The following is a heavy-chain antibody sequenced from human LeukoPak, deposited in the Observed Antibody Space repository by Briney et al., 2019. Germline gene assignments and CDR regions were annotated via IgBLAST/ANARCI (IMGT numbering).Heavy chain of an antibody. D-gene: IGHD6-13*01. J-gene: IGHJ4*02. CDR3: ARAGVGYSSSWTIPRPFDY. CDR2: IYYSGST. CDR1: GGSISSSSYY. Sequence: PSETLSLTCTVSGGSISSSSYYWGWIRQPPGKGLEWIGSIYYSGSTYYNPSLKSRVTISVDTSKNQFSLQLNSVTPEDTAVYYCARAGVGYSSSWTIPRPFDYWGQGTLVTVSS. V-gene: IGHV4-39*07.